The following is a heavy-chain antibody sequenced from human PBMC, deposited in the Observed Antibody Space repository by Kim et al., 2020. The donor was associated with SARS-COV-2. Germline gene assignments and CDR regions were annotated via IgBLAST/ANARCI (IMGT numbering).Heavy chain of an antibody. D-gene: IGHD5-18*01. CDR3: AKDLGMDTAMGGVGY. CDR2: ISGSGGST. CDR1: GFTFSSYA. V-gene: IGHV3-23*01. J-gene: IGHJ4*02. Sequence: GGSLRLSCAASGFTFSSYAMSWVRQAPGKGLEWVSAISGSGGSTYYADSVKGRFTISRDNSKNTLYLQMNSLRAEDTAVYYCAKDLGMDTAMGGVGYWGQGTLVTVSS.